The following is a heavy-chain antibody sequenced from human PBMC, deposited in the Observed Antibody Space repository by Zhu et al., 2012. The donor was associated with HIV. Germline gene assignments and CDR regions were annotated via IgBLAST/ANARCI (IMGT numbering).Heavy chain of an antibody. CDR1: GGSINSHY. J-gene: IGHJ2*01. V-gene: IGHV4-59*11. D-gene: IGHD3-22*01. CDR2: VYYSGTT. Sequence: QVQLQESGPRLVKSSETLSLTCTVSGGSINSHYWSWIRQPPGKRLEWLGYVYYSGTTKYSPSLKSRVTISVATSKSQFSLKLSSVTAADTAVYYCARGLAYYDKXGYFFETHWYFDLVGPWHLVTVSS. CDR3: ARGLAYYDKXGYFFETHWYFDL.